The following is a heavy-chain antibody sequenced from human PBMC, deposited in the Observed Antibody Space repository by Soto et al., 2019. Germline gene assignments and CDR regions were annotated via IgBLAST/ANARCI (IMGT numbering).Heavy chain of an antibody. Sequence: QITLKESGPTPVAPTQTLTLTCTVSGFSLSTPGVGVCWILQPPGKALERLALIYWDDHKSYSPSLKSRLTISRDTSKSQVVLTLTNMDPVDAAIYYCAQGNFDYSRPTVGWFDPWGQGMQVTVSS. CDR2: IYWDDHK. CDR3: AQGNFDYSRPTVGWFDP. J-gene: IGHJ5*02. D-gene: IGHD6-13*01. V-gene: IGHV2-5*02. CDR1: GFSLSTPGVG.